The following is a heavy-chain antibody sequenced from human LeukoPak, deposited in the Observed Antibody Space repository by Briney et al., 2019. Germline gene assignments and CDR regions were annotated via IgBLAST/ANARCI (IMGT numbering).Heavy chain of an antibody. Sequence: GGSLRLSRAASGFTFSTYALSWVRQAPGKGLEWVSAISGGDSVYTYYADSVKGRFTISRDNSKSTLYLQMNSLRADDTAVYYCAKDPVIGAPHVFDIWGHGTMVTVSS. V-gene: IGHV3-23*01. CDR2: ISGGDSVYT. CDR1: GFTFSTYA. CDR3: AKDPVIGAPHVFDI. J-gene: IGHJ3*02.